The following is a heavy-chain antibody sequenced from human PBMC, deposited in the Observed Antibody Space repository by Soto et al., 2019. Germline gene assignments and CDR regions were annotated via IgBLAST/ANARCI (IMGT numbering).Heavy chain of an antibody. D-gene: IGHD4-17*01. CDR1: GYTFTNYA. V-gene: IGHV1-3*01. Sequence: QVHLGQSGAEVKKPGASVKVSCKASGYTFTNYAVYWVRQAPGQRLEWMGRINVGNGNTKYSQKFQGRVTITRDTSASTAYMELSGLGSEDTAVYYCARDQETTSVDYWGQGTLVTVSS. CDR2: INVGNGNT. CDR3: ARDQETTSVDY. J-gene: IGHJ4*02.